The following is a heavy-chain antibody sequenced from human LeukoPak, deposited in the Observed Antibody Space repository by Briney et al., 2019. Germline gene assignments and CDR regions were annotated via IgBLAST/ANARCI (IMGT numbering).Heavy chain of an antibody. V-gene: IGHV4-59*08. CDR1: GGSISSYY. J-gene: IGHJ5*02. CDR3: ARGLGYCTNGVCYNWFDP. Sequence: SETLSLTCTVSGGSISSYYWSWIRQPPGKGLEWIGYIYYSGSTNYNPSLKSRVTISVDTSKNQFSLKLSSVTAADTAVYYCARGLGYCTNGVCYNWFDPWGQGTLVTVSS. D-gene: IGHD2-8*01. CDR2: IYYSGST.